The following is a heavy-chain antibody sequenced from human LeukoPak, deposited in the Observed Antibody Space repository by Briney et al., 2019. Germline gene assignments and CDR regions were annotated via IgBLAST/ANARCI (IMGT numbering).Heavy chain of an antibody. D-gene: IGHD2-21*01. CDR2: IKEDGNEK. Sequence: GGSLRLSCVASGLTFSRYWMSWVRQAPGKGLEWVANIKEDGNEKYYVDSVKGRFTISRDNAKNSLYLQMNSLRAEDTAVYYCSREGCGATGCYTNDYWGQGTLVTVSS. J-gene: IGHJ4*02. CDR1: GLTFSRYW. V-gene: IGHV3-7*01. CDR3: SREGCGATGCYTNDY.